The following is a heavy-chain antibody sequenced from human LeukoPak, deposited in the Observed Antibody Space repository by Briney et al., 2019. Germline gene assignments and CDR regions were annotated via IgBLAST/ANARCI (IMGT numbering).Heavy chain of an antibody. J-gene: IGHJ5*02. CDR3: ARDSATVVIRSNWFDP. Sequence: GGSLRLSCAASGFTFSTYTMNWVRQAPGKGLEWVSSITSGSGHIYYADSVKGRFTVSGDNAKNSLYLQMNSLRAEDTAVYYCARDSATVVIRSNWFDPWGQGTLVTVSS. D-gene: IGHD4-23*01. CDR1: GFTFSTYT. CDR2: ITSGSGHI. V-gene: IGHV3-21*01.